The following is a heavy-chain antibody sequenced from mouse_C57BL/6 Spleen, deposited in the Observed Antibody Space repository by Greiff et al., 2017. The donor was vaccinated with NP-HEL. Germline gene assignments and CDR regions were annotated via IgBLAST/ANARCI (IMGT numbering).Heavy chain of an antibody. V-gene: IGHV1-82*01. J-gene: IGHJ3*01. D-gene: IGHD2-5*01. CDR2: IYPGDGDT. CDR1: GYAFSSSW. Sequence: QVQLKESGPELVKPGASVKISCKASGYAFSSSWMNWVKQRPGKGLEWIGRIYPGDGDTNYNGKFKGKATLTADKSSSTAYMQLSSLTSEDSAVYFCARSHYSKDWFAYWGQGTLVTVSA. CDR3: ARSHYSKDWFAY.